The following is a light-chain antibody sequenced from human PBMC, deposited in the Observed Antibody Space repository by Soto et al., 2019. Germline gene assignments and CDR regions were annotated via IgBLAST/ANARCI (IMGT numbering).Light chain of an antibody. CDR1: QSLLHSDGKTY. Sequence: IVMTQSPLSLTVTPGQPASISCKSSQSLLHSDGKTYLYWYLQKPGQPPQLLIYEVSNRFSGVSPRFSGSGSGTDFTLEISRGEAEDIGIYYCFQNIPLPPLFGGGTKVETK. CDR2: EVS. V-gene: IGKV2D-29*01. CDR3: FQNIPLPPL. J-gene: IGKJ4*01.